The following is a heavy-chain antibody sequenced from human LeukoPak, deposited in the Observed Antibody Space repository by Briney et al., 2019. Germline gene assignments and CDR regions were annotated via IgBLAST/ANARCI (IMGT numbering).Heavy chain of an antibody. J-gene: IGHJ5*02. D-gene: IGHD1-14*01. V-gene: IGHV4-39*07. CDR1: GGSISSSSYY. CDR2: IYYSGST. CDR3: ARDVESTTSPWFDP. Sequence: SETLSLTCTVSGGSISSSSYYWGWIRQPPGKGLEWIGSIYYSGSTYYNPSLKSRATISVDTSKNQFSLKLSSVTAADTAVYYCARDVESTTSPWFDPWGQGTLVTVSS.